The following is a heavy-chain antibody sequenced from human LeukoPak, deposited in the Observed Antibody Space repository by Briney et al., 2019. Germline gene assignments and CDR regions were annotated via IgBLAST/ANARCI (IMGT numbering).Heavy chain of an antibody. CDR2: INHSGST. D-gene: IGHD2-2*03. J-gene: IGHJ6*02. CDR1: GGPFSGYY. CDR3: ARVGSHYYYGMDV. V-gene: IGHV4-34*01. Sequence: PSETLSLTCAVYGGPFSGYYWSWIRQPPGKGLEWIGEINHSGSTNYNPSLKSRVTISVDTSKNQFSLKLSSVTAADTAVYYCARVGSHYYYGMDVWGQGTTVTVSS.